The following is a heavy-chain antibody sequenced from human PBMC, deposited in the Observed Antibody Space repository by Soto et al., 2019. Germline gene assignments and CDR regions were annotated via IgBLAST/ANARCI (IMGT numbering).Heavy chain of an antibody. D-gene: IGHD2-15*01. J-gene: IGHJ5*02. Sequence: GASVKVSCKASGYTFTSYYMHWVRQAPGQGLKWMGIINPSGGSTSYAQKFQGRVTMTRDTSTSTVNKEMSSLRSEDTAVYYCARDPGEYCSGGSCYSRWFDPWGQGTLVTVSS. CDR3: ARDPGEYCSGGSCYSRWFDP. CDR2: INPSGGST. V-gene: IGHV1-46*03. CDR1: GYTFTSYY.